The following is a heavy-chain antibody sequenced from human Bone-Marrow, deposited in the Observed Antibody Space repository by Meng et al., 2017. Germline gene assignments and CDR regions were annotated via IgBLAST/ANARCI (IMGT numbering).Heavy chain of an antibody. Sequence: GESLKISCAASGFTFSSYAMHWVRQAPGKGLEWVAVISYDGSNKYYADSVKGRFTISRDNTKNTLYLQMNSLKSEDTAVYYCARDNYDTQGSLAFDIWGQGTMVTVSS. V-gene: IGHV3-30*04. CDR2: ISYDGSNK. CDR1: GFTFSSYA. D-gene: IGHD3-22*01. J-gene: IGHJ3*02. CDR3: ARDNYDTQGSLAFDI.